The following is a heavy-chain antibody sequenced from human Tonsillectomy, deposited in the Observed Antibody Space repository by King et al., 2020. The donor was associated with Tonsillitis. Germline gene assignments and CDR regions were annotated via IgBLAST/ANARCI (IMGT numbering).Heavy chain of an antibody. J-gene: IGHJ5*02. Sequence: QLQESGPGLVKPSETLSLTCTVSGGSMNNYYWSWIRQPPGKGLEWIGYIYYSGNTKYNPSLESRVTISVDTSKNQFSLNLSSVTAADTAMYYCARSGVFRGVLNLWGQGTLVTVAS. CDR1: GGSMNNYY. V-gene: IGHV4-59*08. CDR2: IYYSGNT. CDR3: ARSGVFRGVLNL. D-gene: IGHD3-10*01.